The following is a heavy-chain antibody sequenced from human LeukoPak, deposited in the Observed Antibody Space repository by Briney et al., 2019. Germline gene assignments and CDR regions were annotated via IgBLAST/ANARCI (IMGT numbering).Heavy chain of an antibody. CDR1: GGSISSSSYY. J-gene: IGHJ5*02. V-gene: IGHV4-39*01. CDR2: IYYSGST. CDR3: ARRDIEGWFDP. Sequence: SETLSLTCTVSGGSISSSSYYWGCIRQPPGKGLEWIGSIYYSGSTYYNPSLKSRVTISVDTSKNQFSLKLSSVTAADTAVYYCARRDIEGWFDPWGQGTLVTVSS. D-gene: IGHD5-12*01.